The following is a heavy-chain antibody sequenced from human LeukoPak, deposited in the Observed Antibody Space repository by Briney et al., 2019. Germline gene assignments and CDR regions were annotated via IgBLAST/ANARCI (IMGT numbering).Heavy chain of an antibody. Sequence: GGSLRLSCAASGFTFSSYGMHWVRQAPGKGLEWVAVISYDGSNKYYADSVKGRFTISRDNSKNTLYLQMNSLRAEDTAVYYCAKGCYGSGSYLDYWGQGTLVTVSS. CDR2: ISYDGSNK. D-gene: IGHD3-10*01. CDR3: AKGCYGSGSYLDY. V-gene: IGHV3-30*18. CDR1: GFTFSSYG. J-gene: IGHJ4*02.